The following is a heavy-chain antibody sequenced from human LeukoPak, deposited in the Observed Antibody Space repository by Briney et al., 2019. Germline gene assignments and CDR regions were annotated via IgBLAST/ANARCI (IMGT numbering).Heavy chain of an antibody. V-gene: IGHV3-48*03. CDR2: ISSSGSTI. CDR3: ARGNTAVRY. Sequence: GGSLRLSCAASGFTFSSYEMNWVRRAPGKGLEWVSYISSSGSTIYYADSVKGRFTISRDNAKNSLYLQMNSLRAEDTAVYYCARGNTAVRYWGQGTLVTVSS. CDR1: GFTFSSYE. D-gene: IGHD5-18*01. J-gene: IGHJ4*02.